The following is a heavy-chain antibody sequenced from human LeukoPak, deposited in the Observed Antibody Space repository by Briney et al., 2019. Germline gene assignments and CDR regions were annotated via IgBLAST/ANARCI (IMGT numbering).Heavy chain of an antibody. CDR2: ISSSSSTI. J-gene: IGHJ4*02. Sequence: PGGSLRPSCAASGFAFSSYSMDWVRQVPGKGLEWVSYISSSSSTIYYADSVKGRFTISRDNAKNSLYLQMNSLRAEDTAVYYCARDGYCSGSSCYSTTDYWSQGTLVTVSS. V-gene: IGHV3-48*04. D-gene: IGHD2-15*01. CDR3: ARDGYCSGSSCYSTTDY. CDR1: GFAFSSYS.